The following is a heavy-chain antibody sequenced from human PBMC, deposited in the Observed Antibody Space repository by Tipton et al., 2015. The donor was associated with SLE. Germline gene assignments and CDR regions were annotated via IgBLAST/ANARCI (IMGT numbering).Heavy chain of an antibody. D-gene: IGHD6-13*01. CDR3: ARSSSWAAFDI. J-gene: IGHJ3*02. Sequence: TLSLTCAVYGGSFSGYYWSWIRQPPGKGLEWIGEINHSGSTNYNPPLKSRVTISVDTSKNQFSLKLSSVTAADTAVYYCARSSSWAAFDIWGQGTMVTVSS. CDR1: GGSFSGYY. V-gene: IGHV4-34*01. CDR2: INHSGST.